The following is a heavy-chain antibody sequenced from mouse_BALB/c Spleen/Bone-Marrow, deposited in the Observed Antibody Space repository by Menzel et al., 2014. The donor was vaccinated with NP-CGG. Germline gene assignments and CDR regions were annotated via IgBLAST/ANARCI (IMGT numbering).Heavy chain of an antibody. D-gene: IGHD2-4*01. J-gene: IGHJ4*01. V-gene: IGHV5-17*02. CDR1: GFTFSCFG. CDR2: ISSGSSTI. Sequence: DVMQVESGGGLVQPGGSRKLSCAASGFTFSCFGMHWVRQAPEKGLEWVAYISSGSSTIYYADTVKGRFTISRDNPKNTLFLQMTSLRSEDTAMYYCTRKGALITHYYAMDYWGQGTSVTVSS. CDR3: TRKGALITHYYAMDY.